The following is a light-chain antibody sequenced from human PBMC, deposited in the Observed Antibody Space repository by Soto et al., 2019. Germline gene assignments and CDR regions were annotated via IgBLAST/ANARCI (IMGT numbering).Light chain of an antibody. CDR2: DVS. Sequence: QSVLTQPASVSGSPGQSITISCTGTSSDIGDYKYVPWYQQHPGNPPKLIIYDVSDRPSGVSNRFSGSKSGNTASLTISGLQAEDEANYYCSSYTITSAYWVFGGGTQMTVL. CDR1: SSDIGDYKY. V-gene: IGLV2-14*03. CDR3: SSYTITSAYWV. J-gene: IGLJ3*02.